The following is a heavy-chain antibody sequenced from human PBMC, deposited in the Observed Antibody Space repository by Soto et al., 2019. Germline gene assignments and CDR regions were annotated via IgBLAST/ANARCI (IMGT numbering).Heavy chain of an antibody. CDR3: ARDRAGIAAAGRWFDP. CDR2: IYYSGST. Sequence: TLSLTCTVSGGSISSGGYYWSWIRQHPGKGLEWIGYIYYSGSTYYNPSLKSRVTISVDTSKNQFSLKLSSVTAADTAVYYCARDRAGIAAAGRWFDPWGQGTLVTVSS. CDR1: GGSISSGGYY. J-gene: IGHJ5*02. V-gene: IGHV4-31*03. D-gene: IGHD6-13*01.